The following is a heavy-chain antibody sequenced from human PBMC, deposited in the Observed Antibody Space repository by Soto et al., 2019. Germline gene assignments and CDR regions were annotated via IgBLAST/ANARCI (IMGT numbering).Heavy chain of an antibody. Sequence: QVQVVQSGAEVKKPGSSVKVSCKVSGGIFTNNAISWVRQAPGQGLEWLGGVIPLFDTAYYAQIFRGRLRISAVVATTTSYMELSGLTSADTPVYCYATRGHNDGYNFYHGMDVLGQGTTVTVS. D-gene: IGHD5-18*01. J-gene: IGHJ6*02. CDR1: GGIFTNNA. CDR3: ATRGHNDGYNFYHGMDV. CDR2: VIPLFDTA. V-gene: IGHV1-69*01.